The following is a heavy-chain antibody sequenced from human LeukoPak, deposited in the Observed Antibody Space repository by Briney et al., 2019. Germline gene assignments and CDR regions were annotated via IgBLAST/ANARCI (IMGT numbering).Heavy chain of an antibody. CDR2: INPNSGGT. J-gene: IGHJ4*02. V-gene: IGHV1-2*02. CDR1: GYTFTSYY. Sequence: GASVKVSCKASGYTFTSYYMHWVRQAPGQGLEWMGWINPNSGGTNYAQKFQGRVTMTRDTSISTAYMELSRLRSDDTAVYYCARDIAVAGTYLFDYWGREPWSPSPQ. D-gene: IGHD6-19*01. CDR3: ARDIAVAGTYLFDY.